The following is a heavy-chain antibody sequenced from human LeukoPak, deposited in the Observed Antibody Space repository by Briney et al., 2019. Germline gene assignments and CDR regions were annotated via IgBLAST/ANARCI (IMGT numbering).Heavy chain of an antibody. V-gene: IGHV3-48*03. D-gene: IGHD2-15*01. CDR3: AREEYQVLLD. J-gene: IGHJ4*02. CDR2: ISSSGSTI. CDR1: GFTFSSYE. Sequence: GGSLRLSCAASGFTFSSYEMNWVRQAPGKGLEWVSYISSSGSTIYCADSMKGRFTISRDNAKNSLYLQMNSLRVGDTAIYYCAREEYQVLLDWGQGILVTVAS.